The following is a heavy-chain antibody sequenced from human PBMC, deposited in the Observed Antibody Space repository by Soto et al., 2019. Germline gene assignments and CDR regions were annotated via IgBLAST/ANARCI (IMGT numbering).Heavy chain of an antibody. CDR2: IDHSGIT. J-gene: IGHJ4*02. D-gene: IGHD1-26*01. V-gene: IGHV4-34*04. CDR3: ARGVSVTLAVQGGAPDKTYFDS. CDR1: EGYIRDDY. Sequence: LVPNSHPCAVVEGYIRDDYGSWISQKQGKGLEWMGEIDHSGITNHNTALKSRATMSVDTSKNQFSLKLRSVTAADTAVYYCARGVSVTLAVQGGAPDKTYFDSLSQGTLVTVSS.